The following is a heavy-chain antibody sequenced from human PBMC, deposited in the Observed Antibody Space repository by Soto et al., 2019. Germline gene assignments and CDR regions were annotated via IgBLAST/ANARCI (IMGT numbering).Heavy chain of an antibody. CDR1: GIPVSSNY. CDR2: LHSGGDT. V-gene: IGHV3-53*04. CDR3: ARDGPYYYASRMDV. Sequence: EVQLVESGGGLVQPGGSLRLSCAASGIPVSSNYMTWVRQAPGKGLDWVSVLHSGGDTYYANSVKGRFTISRHDSTNTLFLQMNSLTPEDTAVYYCARDGPYYYASRMDVWGQGTTVTVSS. D-gene: IGHD3-10*01. J-gene: IGHJ6*02.